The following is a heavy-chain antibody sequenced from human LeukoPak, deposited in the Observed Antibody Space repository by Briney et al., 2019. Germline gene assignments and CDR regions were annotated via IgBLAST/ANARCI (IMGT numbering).Heavy chain of an antibody. CDR2: ISYDGSNK. CDR1: GFTFSSYG. CDR3: AKDRRSNGSGSPSGYMDV. D-gene: IGHD3-10*01. J-gene: IGHJ6*03. Sequence: SGGSLRLSCAASGFTFSSYGMHWVRQAPGKGLEWVAVISYDGSNKYYADSVKGRFTISRDNSKNTLYLQMNSLRADDTAVYYCAKDRRSNGSGSPSGYMDVWGKGTTVSVSS. V-gene: IGHV3-30*18.